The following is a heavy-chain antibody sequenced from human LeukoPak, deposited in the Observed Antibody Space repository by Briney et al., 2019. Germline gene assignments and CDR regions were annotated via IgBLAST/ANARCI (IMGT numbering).Heavy chain of an antibody. J-gene: IGHJ6*02. Sequence: GGSLRLSCVASGFTFSSYDMSWVRQAPGKGLEWVSAISGSGGSTYYADSVKGRFTISRDNSKNTLYLQMSSLRAEDTAVYYCAKDISITIFGVLIKDYGMDVWGQGTTVTVSS. CDR1: GFTFSSYD. V-gene: IGHV3-23*01. D-gene: IGHD3-3*01. CDR2: ISGSGGST. CDR3: AKDISITIFGVLIKDYGMDV.